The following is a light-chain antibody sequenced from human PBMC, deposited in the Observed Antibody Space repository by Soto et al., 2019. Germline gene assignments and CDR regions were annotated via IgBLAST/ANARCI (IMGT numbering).Light chain of an antibody. CDR2: GAS. J-gene: IGKJ1*01. CDR3: QQYNNWPRT. CDR1: QSVASN. Sequence: EIVVTQSPATLSVSPGESVTLSCRASQSVASNLAWYQQRPGQAPSLLIFGASTRAPGIPGRFSGSGSGTEFTLTITSLQSEDFGVYYCQQYNNWPRTFAQGTKVDNK. V-gene: IGKV3-15*01.